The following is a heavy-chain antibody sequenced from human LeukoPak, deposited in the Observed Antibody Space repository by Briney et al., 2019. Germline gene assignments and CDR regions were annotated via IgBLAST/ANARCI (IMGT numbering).Heavy chain of an antibody. CDR3: ARGMIDARLQD. V-gene: IGHV4-34*01. Sequence: SDTLSLTCAVYGGSFSGYYWSWIRQSPGRGAEGIGEISHSGSINYTPSLKSRVTLSIDTSKDQFSLRLTSVTAADTAVYYCARGMIDARLQDWGQGTLVTVSS. CDR1: GGSFSGYY. D-gene: IGHD3-16*01. J-gene: IGHJ4*02. CDR2: ISHSGSI.